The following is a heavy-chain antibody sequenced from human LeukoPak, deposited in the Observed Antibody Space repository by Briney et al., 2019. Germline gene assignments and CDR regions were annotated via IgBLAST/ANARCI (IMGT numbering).Heavy chain of an antibody. CDR1: GFTFSSYS. Sequence: PGGSLRLSCAASGFTFSSYSMNWVRQAPGKGLEWVSSISSSSSYIYYADSVKGRFTISRDNAKNSLYLQMNSLRAEDTAVYYCARGDGSSWYYRYYYYMDVWGKGTTVTVSS. V-gene: IGHV3-21*01. CDR3: ARGDGSSWYYRYYYYMDV. J-gene: IGHJ6*03. D-gene: IGHD6-13*01. CDR2: ISSSSSYI.